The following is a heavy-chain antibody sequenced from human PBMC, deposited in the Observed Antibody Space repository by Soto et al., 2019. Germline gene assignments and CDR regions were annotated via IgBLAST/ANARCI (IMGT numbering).Heavy chain of an antibody. CDR3: ARVGGGMASLGYYGMDV. Sequence: ASVKVSCKASGYTFIGYYIHWVRQAPGQGLEWMGWINPNSGGTNYAQRFQGWVTMTRDRSISTAYMELSRLKSDDTAVYYCARVGGGMASLGYYGMDVWGQGTTVTVSS. D-gene: IGHD3-10*01. V-gene: IGHV1-2*04. CDR2: INPNSGGT. CDR1: GYTFIGYY. J-gene: IGHJ6*02.